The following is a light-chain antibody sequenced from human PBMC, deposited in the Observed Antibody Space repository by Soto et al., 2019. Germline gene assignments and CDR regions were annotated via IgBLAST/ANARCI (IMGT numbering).Light chain of an antibody. CDR3: CSYAGTVAYV. V-gene: IGLV2-23*02. Sequence: QSALTQPASVSGSPGQSITISWAGTGSDVGGYNLVSWYQQHPGKAPKLMICDVNTRPSGISSRFSGYKSGDTASLTISGLQAEDAADYFCCSYAGTVAYVFGTGTKLTVL. J-gene: IGLJ1*01. CDR2: DVN. CDR1: GSDVGGYNL.